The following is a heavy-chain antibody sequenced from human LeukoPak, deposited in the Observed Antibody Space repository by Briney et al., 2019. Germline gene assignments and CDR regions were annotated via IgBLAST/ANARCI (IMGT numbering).Heavy chain of an antibody. CDR1: GFTFSSYG. V-gene: IGHV3-33*01. Sequence: GRSLRLSCAASGFTFSSYGMHWVRQAPGKGLEWVAVIWYDGSNKYYADSVKGRFTISRDNSKNTLYQQMNSLRAEDTAVYYCASQRKGYSYGYSDFDYWGQGTLVTVSS. CDR2: IWYDGSNK. J-gene: IGHJ4*02. CDR3: ASQRKGYSYGYSDFDY. D-gene: IGHD5-18*01.